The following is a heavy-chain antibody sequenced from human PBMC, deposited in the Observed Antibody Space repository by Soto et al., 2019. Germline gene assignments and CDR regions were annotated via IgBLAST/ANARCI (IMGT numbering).Heavy chain of an antibody. Sequence: GGSLSLSCVASGINFSSRAFYWGRVRPGAGLEWVSVTTDCGGDSKYADSVRGSFTISRDNSKNTLYLQMSSLIVDDSAVYYCASGSSDSYPGSRIFDFWGRGTLVTVSS. CDR1: GINFSSRA. CDR3: ASGSSDSYPGSRIFDF. CDR2: TTDCGGDS. D-gene: IGHD3-10*01. V-gene: IGHV3-23*01. J-gene: IGHJ4*02.